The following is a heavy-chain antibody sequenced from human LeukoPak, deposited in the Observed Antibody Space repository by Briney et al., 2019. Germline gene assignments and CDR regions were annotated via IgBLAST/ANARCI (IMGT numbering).Heavy chain of an antibody. Sequence: GRFLRLSCAASGFIFDDYAMHWVRQAPGKGLEWVSGISWNSGSIGYADSVKGRFTISRDNAKNSLYLQMNSLRAEDTALYYCAKGSGYDILTGYPWYFDYWGQGTLVTVSS. CDR2: ISWNSGSI. J-gene: IGHJ4*02. V-gene: IGHV3-9*01. D-gene: IGHD3-9*01. CDR3: AKGSGYDILTGYPWYFDY. CDR1: GFIFDDYA.